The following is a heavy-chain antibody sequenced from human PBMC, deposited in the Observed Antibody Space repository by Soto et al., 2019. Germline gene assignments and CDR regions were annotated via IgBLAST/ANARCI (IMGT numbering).Heavy chain of an antibody. Sequence: PSETLSLTCTVSGDSITSRGYFWGWIRQPPGKGLEWIGSIFYSGSTYYNPSLKSRVTISVDTSKNQFSLKLTSVTAADTAVYYCVRRDDSGTALRFRNWFDPWGQGTLVTVS. V-gene: IGHV4-39*01. J-gene: IGHJ5*02. CDR2: IFYSGST. D-gene: IGHD3-3*01. CDR1: GDSITSRGYF. CDR3: VRRDDSGTALRFRNWFDP.